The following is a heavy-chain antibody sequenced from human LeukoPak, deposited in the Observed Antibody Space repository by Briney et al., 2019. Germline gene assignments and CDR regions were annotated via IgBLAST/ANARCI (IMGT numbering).Heavy chain of an antibody. CDR1: GFTFNNYL. CDR2: TDAGGSST. V-gene: IGHV3-74*01. D-gene: IGHD2-8*02. Sequence: PGRSLRLSCEASGFTFNNYLIHWVRQAPGKGLEWVSRTDAGGSSTSYADSVRGRFSISRDNGKSTLYLQMNSLRVEDTAVYYCARGPPTGGGAYVGGYWGHGTLVTVSS. J-gene: IGHJ4*01. CDR3: ARGPPTGGGAYVGGY.